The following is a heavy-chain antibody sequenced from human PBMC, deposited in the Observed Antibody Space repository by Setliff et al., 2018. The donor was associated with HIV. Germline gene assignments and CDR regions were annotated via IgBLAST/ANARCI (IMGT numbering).Heavy chain of an antibody. CDR2: IYSGSGST. Sequence: GGSLRLSCEGSGFTFGSYTMSWVRQAPGKGLEWLSVIYSGSGSTKYADSVKGRFTXSRDNSKNMLYLQMTRLSVEDTATYHCAKETPMGLDWSSPDPRNYNAYYYMDVWGEGTTVTVSS. J-gene: IGHJ6*03. CDR3: AKETPMGLDWSSPDPRNYNAYYYMDV. D-gene: IGHD1-1*01. CDR1: GFTFGSYT. V-gene: IGHV3-23*03.